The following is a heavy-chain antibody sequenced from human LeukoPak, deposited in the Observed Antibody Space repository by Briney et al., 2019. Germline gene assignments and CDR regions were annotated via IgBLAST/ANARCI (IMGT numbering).Heavy chain of an antibody. CDR3: AKDPSVVVTATLDY. Sequence: GGSLRLSCAASGFTFSRYAMSWVRQAPGKGLEWVSAISGSGGSTYYADSVKGRFTISRDNSKNTLYLQMNSLRAEDTAVYYCAKDPSVVVTATLDYWGQGTLVTVSS. CDR1: GFTFSRYA. D-gene: IGHD2-21*02. J-gene: IGHJ4*02. V-gene: IGHV3-23*01. CDR2: ISGSGGST.